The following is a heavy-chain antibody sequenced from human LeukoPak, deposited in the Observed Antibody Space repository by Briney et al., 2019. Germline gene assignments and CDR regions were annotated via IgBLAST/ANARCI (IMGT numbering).Heavy chain of an antibody. J-gene: IGHJ4*02. V-gene: IGHV3-23*01. CDR2: ISGSGGST. CDR1: GFTLSSYA. CDR3: AKDPDYGGNLFDY. Sequence: GGSLRLSCAASGFTLSSYAMSWVRQAPGKGLEWVSAISGSGGSTYYADSVKGRFTISRDNSKNTLYLQMNSLRAEDTAVYYCAKDPDYGGNLFDYWGQGTLVTVSS. D-gene: IGHD4-23*01.